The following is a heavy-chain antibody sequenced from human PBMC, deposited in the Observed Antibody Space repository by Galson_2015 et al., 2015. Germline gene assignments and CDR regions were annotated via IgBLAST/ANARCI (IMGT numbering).Heavy chain of an antibody. CDR2: ISSSSSTI. Sequence: SLRLSCAASGFTFSSYSMNWVRQAPGKGLEWVSYISSSSSTIYYADSVKGRFTISRDNAKNSLYLQMNSLRDEDTAVYYYARDPLGYCSSTSCYTGGDYYYGMDVWGQGTTVTVSS. J-gene: IGHJ6*02. CDR3: ARDPLGYCSSTSCYTGGDYYYGMDV. D-gene: IGHD2-2*02. V-gene: IGHV3-48*02. CDR1: GFTFSSYS.